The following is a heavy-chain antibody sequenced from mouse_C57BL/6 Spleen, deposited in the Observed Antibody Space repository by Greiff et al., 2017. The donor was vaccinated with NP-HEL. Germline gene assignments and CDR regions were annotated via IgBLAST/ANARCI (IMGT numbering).Heavy chain of an antibody. CDR3: ARPYDYDEGYAMDY. CDR2: ISNGGGST. J-gene: IGHJ4*01. V-gene: IGHV5-12*01. CDR1: GFTFSDYY. Sequence: EVMLVESGGGLVQPGGSLKLSCAASGFTFSDYYMYWVRQTPEKRLEWVAYISNGGGSTYYPDTVKGRFTISRDNAKNTLYLQMSRLKSEDTAMYYCARPYDYDEGYAMDYWGQGTSVTVSS. D-gene: IGHD2-4*01.